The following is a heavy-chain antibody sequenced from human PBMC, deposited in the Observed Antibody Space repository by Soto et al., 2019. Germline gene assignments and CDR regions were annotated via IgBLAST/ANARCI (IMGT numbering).Heavy chain of an antibody. CDR3: ASTYQLLSGGDY. CDR1: GGSFSGYY. V-gene: IGHV4-34*01. D-gene: IGHD2-2*01. J-gene: IGHJ4*02. CDR2: INHSGST. Sequence: QVQLQQWGAGLLKPSETLSLTCAVYGGSFSGYYWSWIRQPPGKGLEWIGEINHSGSTNYNPSLKSRVTISVDTSKNQFSLKLSSVTAADTAVYYCASTYQLLSGGDYWGQGTLVTVSS.